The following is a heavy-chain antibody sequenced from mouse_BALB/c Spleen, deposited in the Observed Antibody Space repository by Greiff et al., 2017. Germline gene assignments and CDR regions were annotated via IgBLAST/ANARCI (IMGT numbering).Heavy chain of an antibody. Sequence: EVKVEESGPGLVKPSQSLSLTCSVTGYSITSGYYWNWIRQFPGNKLEWMGYISYDGSNNYNPSLKNRISITRDTSKNQFFLKLNSVTSEDTATYYCAREGDGYSSWFAYWGQGTLVTVSA. J-gene: IGHJ3*01. CDR3: AREGDGYSSWFAY. CDR2: ISYDGSN. V-gene: IGHV3-6*02. CDR1: GYSITSGYY. D-gene: IGHD2-3*01.